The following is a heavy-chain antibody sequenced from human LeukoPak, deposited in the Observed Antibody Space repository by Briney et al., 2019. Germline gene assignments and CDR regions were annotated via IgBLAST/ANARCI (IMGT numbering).Heavy chain of an antibody. CDR2: INPNSGGT. D-gene: IGHD6-19*01. Sequence: GASVKVSCKASGYTFTGYYMHWVRQAPGQGLEWMGWINPNSGGTNYAQKFQGRVTMTRDTSISTAYMELSGLRSDDTAVYYCARPLPGYSSGWYEYWGQGTLVTVSS. V-gene: IGHV1-2*02. J-gene: IGHJ4*02. CDR3: ARPLPGYSSGWYEY. CDR1: GYTFTGYY.